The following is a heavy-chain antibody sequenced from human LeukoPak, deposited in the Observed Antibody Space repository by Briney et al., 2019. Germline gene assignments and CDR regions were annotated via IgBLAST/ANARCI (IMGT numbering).Heavy chain of an antibody. CDR2: ISSSSSYI. V-gene: IGHV3-21*01. Sequence: GGSLRLSCAASGFTFSSYSMNWVRQAPGKGLEWVSSISSSSSYIYYADSVKGRFTISRDNAKNSLYLQMNSLRAEDTAVYYCARDLGRYCSSTSCYGADYWGQGTLVTVSS. CDR3: ARDLGRYCSSTSCYGADY. D-gene: IGHD2-2*01. J-gene: IGHJ4*02. CDR1: GFTFSSYS.